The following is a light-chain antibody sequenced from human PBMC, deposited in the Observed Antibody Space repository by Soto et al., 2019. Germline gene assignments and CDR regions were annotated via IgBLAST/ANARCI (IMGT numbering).Light chain of an antibody. CDR3: NQYDSWPPYT. CDR2: GAS. Sequence: EIVMTQSPATLSVSPGERATLSCRASQSISINLAWYQQKLGQAPRLLIYGASTRATDIPARFSGSGSGTEFTLTISSLQSEDYAIYYCNQYDSWPPYTFGQGTKVEIX. V-gene: IGKV3-15*01. CDR1: QSISIN. J-gene: IGKJ2*01.